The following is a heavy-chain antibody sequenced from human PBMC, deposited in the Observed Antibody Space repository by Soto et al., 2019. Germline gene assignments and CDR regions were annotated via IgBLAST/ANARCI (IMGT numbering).Heavy chain of an antibody. CDR2: INPNSGGT. V-gene: IGHV1-2*02. Sequence: ASVKVSCKASGYTFTGYYMHWVRQAPGQGLEWMGWINPNSGGTNYAQKFQGRVTMTRDTSISTAYMELSRLRSDDTAVYYRARDQTVSVVNYYYGMDVWGQGTTVTVSS. CDR3: ARDQTVSVVNYYYGMDV. J-gene: IGHJ6*02. CDR1: GYTFTGYY. D-gene: IGHD2-15*01.